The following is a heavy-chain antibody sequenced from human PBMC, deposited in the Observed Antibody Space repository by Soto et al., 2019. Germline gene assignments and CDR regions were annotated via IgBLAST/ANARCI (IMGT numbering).Heavy chain of an antibody. CDR3: ARDFYYDSSGRPDGMDV. Sequence: SETLSLTCAVSGGSISSGGYPWSWIRQPPGKGLEWIGYIYHSGSTYYNPSLKSRVTISVDRSKNQFSLKLSSVTAADTAVYYCARDFYYDSSGRPDGMDVWGQGTTVTVSS. D-gene: IGHD3-22*01. CDR1: GGSISSGGYP. V-gene: IGHV4-30-2*01. J-gene: IGHJ6*02. CDR2: IYHSGST.